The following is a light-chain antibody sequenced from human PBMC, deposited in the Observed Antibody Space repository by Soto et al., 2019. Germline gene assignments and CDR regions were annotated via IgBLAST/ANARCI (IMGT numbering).Light chain of an antibody. CDR3: NSKTSSSTLYV. Sequence: QSALTQPASVSGSPGQSIAISCTGTSSDVGGYNYVSWYQQHSGKAPKLMIYDVSNRPSGVSNRFSGSKSGNTASLTISGLQAEDEAEYYCNSKTSSSTLYVFGTGTKLTVL. J-gene: IGLJ1*01. CDR1: SSDVGGYNY. V-gene: IGLV2-14*01. CDR2: DVS.